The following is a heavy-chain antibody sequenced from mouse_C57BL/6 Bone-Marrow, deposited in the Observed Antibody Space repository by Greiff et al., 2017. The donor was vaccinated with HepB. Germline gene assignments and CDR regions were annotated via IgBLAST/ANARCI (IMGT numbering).Heavy chain of an antibody. CDR1: GYTFTSYW. V-gene: IGHV1-69*01. CDR3: ARGKANLDVYWYFDV. Sequence: QVQLQQPGAELVMPGASVKLSCKASGYTFTSYWMHWVKQRPGQGLEWIGEIDPSDSYTNYNQKFKGKSTLTVDKSSSTAYMQLSSLTSEDSAVYYCARGKANLDVYWYFDVWGTGTTVTVSS. CDR2: IDPSDSYT. J-gene: IGHJ1*03. D-gene: IGHD4-1*01.